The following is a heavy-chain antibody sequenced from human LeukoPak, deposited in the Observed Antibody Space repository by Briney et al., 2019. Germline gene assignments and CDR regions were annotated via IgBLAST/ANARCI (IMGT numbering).Heavy chain of an antibody. CDR3: ARDLGQYYDTSDNWFDP. D-gene: IGHD3-22*01. Sequence: PGGSLRLSCAASGFTFSSYGMHWVRQAPGKGLEWVAVLSYDGSNIYYADSVKGRFTISRDNAKNTLNLQMNSLRAEDTAVYYCARDLGQYYDTSDNWFDPWGQGTLVTVSS. CDR1: GFTFSSYG. J-gene: IGHJ5*02. CDR2: LSYDGSNI. V-gene: IGHV3-30*03.